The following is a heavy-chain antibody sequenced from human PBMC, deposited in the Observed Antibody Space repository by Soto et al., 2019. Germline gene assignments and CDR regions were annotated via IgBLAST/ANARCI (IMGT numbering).Heavy chain of an antibody. J-gene: IGHJ4*02. CDR3: ATFWSGYPYFDY. CDR1: GYTFTSYD. D-gene: IGHD3-3*01. Sequence: ASVKVSCKASGYTFTSYDINWVRQATGQGLEWMGWMNPKSGNTGYAQKFQGRVTMTKNTSTNTAYMELSSLRSEDTAVYYCATFWSGYPYFDYWGQGTLVTVSS. CDR2: MNPKSGNT. V-gene: IGHV1-8*01.